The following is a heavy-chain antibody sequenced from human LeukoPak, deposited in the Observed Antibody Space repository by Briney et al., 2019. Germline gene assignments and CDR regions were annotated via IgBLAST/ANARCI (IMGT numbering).Heavy chain of an antibody. CDR3: ARRGAVAGTIYAMDV. Sequence: GSSLRLSCAASGFTFTSYWMDWVRRAPGKGLVWVSRIYNDGISTAYADFVKGRFTIPRDNAKNTLCLQMNSLRADDTAVYYCARRGAVAGTIYAMDVWGQGTTVTDSS. J-gene: IGHJ6*02. D-gene: IGHD6-19*01. CDR2: IYNDGIST. CDR1: GFTFTSYW. V-gene: IGHV3-74*03.